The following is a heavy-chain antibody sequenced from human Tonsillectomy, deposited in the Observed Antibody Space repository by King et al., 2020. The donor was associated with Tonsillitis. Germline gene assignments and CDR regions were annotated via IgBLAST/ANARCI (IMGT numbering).Heavy chain of an antibody. CDR3: ARGGREYGDYEGALFDY. CDR2: LNSNGSAT. J-gene: IGHJ4*02. CDR1: GFTFSNYW. D-gene: IGHD4-17*01. Sequence: VQLVESGGGLVQPGGPLRLSCAASGFTFSNYWMHWARQAPGKGLVWVSRLNSNGSATNYADSVKGRFTISRDNAKNTLYLQMNSLRAEDTAVYFCARGGREYGDYEGALFDYWGQGTLVTVSS. V-gene: IGHV3-74*01.